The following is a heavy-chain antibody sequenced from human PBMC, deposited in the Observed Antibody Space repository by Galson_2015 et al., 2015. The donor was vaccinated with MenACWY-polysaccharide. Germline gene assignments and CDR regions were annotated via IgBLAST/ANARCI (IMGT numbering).Heavy chain of an antibody. CDR3: GTDRADHGWELPHYYFDY. Sequence: SVKVSCKVSGYTLTELSMHWVRQAPGKGLEWMGGFDPEDGETIYAQKFQGRVTMTEDTSTDTAYMELGSLRSEDTAVYYCGTDRADHGWELPHYYFDYWGQGTLVTVSS. V-gene: IGHV1-24*01. CDR2: FDPEDGET. D-gene: IGHD1-26*01. J-gene: IGHJ4*02. CDR1: GYTLTELS.